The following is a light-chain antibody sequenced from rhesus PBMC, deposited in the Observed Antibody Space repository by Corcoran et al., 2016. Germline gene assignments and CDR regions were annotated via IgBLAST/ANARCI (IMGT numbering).Light chain of an antibody. CDR1: QSISSW. V-gene: IGKV1-22*01. CDR2: KAA. CDR3: QQYTSSPYS. Sequence: DIQMTQSPSSLSASVGDTVTISCRASQSISSWLAWYQQKPGKAPKFLIYKAASLQSGVPSRFTGSGSGTDFTLTISYLQSEDFATYYCQQYTSSPYSFGQGTKVEIK. J-gene: IGKJ2*01.